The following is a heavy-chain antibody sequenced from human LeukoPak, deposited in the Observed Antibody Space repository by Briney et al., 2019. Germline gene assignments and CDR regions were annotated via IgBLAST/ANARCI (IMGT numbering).Heavy chain of an antibody. CDR3: AKWGDFDILTGYYVSDF. J-gene: IGHJ4*02. CDR2: VTGGGGSI. V-gene: IGHV3-23*01. CDR1: GFTFSNYA. Sequence: QPGGSLRPSCVASGFTFSNYAMRWVRPAPGKRLEWVSAVTGGGGSIYYADSVKGRFTIARDNSRNTLPLQMNSLRAEDTAIYYCAKWGDFDILTGYYVSDFWGQGTLVTVSS. D-gene: IGHD3-9*01.